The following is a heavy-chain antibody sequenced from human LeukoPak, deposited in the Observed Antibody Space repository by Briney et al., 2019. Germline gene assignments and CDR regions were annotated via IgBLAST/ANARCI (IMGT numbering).Heavy chain of an antibody. CDR3: ANYHDYSNFQGAYYLDY. J-gene: IGHJ4*02. CDR1: GGSIRISNYY. Sequence: PSETLSLTCTVSGGSIRISNYYWGWIRQPPGKGLEWIASVYYTGTTYYNPSLRSRVTLFVETSKNQFSLRLTSVTAADTAVYYCANYHDYSNFQGAYYLDYWGQGTLVTVSS. D-gene: IGHD4-11*01. CDR2: VYYTGTT. V-gene: IGHV4-39*01.